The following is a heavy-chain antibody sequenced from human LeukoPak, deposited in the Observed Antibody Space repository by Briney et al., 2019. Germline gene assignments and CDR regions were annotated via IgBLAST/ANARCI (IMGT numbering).Heavy chain of an antibody. D-gene: IGHD1-14*01. CDR1: GFSISTYS. CDR2: ISSTSSYI. V-gene: IGHV3-21*01. CDR3: ARDAGITGTTDLDY. Sequence: PGGSLRLSCAASGFSISTYSMDWVRQAPGKGLEWVSPISSTSSYIYYADSVKGRFTISRDNAKNSLYLQMNSLRAEDTAVYYCARDAGITGTTDLDYWGHGTLVTVSS. J-gene: IGHJ4*01.